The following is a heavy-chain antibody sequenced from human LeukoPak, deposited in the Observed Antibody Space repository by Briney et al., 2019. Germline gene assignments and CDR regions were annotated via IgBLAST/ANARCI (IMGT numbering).Heavy chain of an antibody. CDR1: GFTFSSYA. CDR3: ASLGGGSSGLTFDY. J-gene: IGHJ4*02. V-gene: IGHV4-39*01. Sequence: PGGSLRLSCAASGFTFSSYAMSWIRQPPGKGLEWIGSIYYSGSTYYNPSLKSRVTISVDTSKNQFSLKLSSVTAADTAVYYCASLGGGSSGLTFDYWGQGTLVTVSS. D-gene: IGHD3-22*01. CDR2: IYYSGST.